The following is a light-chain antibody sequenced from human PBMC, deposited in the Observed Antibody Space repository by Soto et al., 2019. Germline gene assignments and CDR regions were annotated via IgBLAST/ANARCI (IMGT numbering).Light chain of an antibody. CDR1: NIGRKS. Sequence: SYDLTQPPSVSVAPGQTARIPCGGNNIGRKSVHWYQQKPGQAPVLAVFDDSDRPSGIPERFSGSNSGNTATLTISSDEAGDEADYFCQVWDSTNDHFVFGTGTKV. CDR3: QVWDSTNDHFV. J-gene: IGLJ1*01. V-gene: IGLV3-21*02. CDR2: DDS.